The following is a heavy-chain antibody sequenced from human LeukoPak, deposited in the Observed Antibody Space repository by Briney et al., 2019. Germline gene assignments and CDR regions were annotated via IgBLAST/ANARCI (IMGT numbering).Heavy chain of an antibody. Sequence: GGSLRLSCAASGFTFSAYAMMWVRQAPGKGLEWVSSIVATYEGTFYADSVQGRFIISRDNSENTVSIQMNSLRAEDTAVYYCARGKAGGLVDLFDPWGQGTLVTVSS. CDR2: IVATYEGT. V-gene: IGHV3-23*01. D-gene: IGHD3/OR15-3a*01. J-gene: IGHJ5*02. CDR1: GFTFSAYA. CDR3: ARGKAGGLVDLFDP.